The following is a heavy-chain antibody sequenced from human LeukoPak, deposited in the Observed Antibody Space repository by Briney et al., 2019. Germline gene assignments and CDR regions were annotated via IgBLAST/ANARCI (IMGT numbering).Heavy chain of an antibody. CDR2: IKQDGSEK. V-gene: IGHV3-7*01. Sequence: GGSLRLSCAASGFTFSSYWMSWVRQAPGKGLEWVANIKQDGSEKYYVDSVKGRFTISRDNAKNSLYLQMNSLRAEDTAVYYCARDRGGRYCSGGSCYPLDYWGQGTLVTVSS. CDR1: GFTFSSYW. D-gene: IGHD2-15*01. CDR3: ARDRGGRYCSGGSCYPLDY. J-gene: IGHJ4*02.